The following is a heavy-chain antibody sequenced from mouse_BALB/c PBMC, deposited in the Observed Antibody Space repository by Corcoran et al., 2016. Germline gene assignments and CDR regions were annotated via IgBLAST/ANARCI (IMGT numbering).Heavy chain of an antibody. J-gene: IGHJ2*01. V-gene: IGHV9-3*02. CDR2: INTNTGEP. Sequence: QIQLVQSGPELKKPGETVKISCKASGYTFTNYGMNWVKQAPGKGLKWMGWINTNTGEPIYAEEFKGRFAFSLETSASTAYLQINNLKNEDTATYFCARGALDYWGQGTTLTVSS. CDR1: GYTFTNYG. CDR3: ARGALDY.